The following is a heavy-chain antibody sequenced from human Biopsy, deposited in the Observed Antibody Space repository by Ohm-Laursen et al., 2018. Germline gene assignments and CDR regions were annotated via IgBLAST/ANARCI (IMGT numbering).Heavy chain of an antibody. CDR3: AADINVWNVNY. Sequence: SVKVSCKVSGYTLNELSMHWVRQAPGQGLEWMGGFAPENGRIVYSQKFQGRVTMTEDTSTSTAYMEVWRLRSDDTAVYYCAADINVWNVNYWGQGTQVTVSS. CDR1: GYTLNELS. V-gene: IGHV1-24*01. J-gene: IGHJ4*02. D-gene: IGHD1-1*01. CDR2: FAPENGRI.